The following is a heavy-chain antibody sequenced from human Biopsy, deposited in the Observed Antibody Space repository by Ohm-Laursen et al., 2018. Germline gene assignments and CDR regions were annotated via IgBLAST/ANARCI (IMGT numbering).Heavy chain of an antibody. CDR1: GYPFTFYE. J-gene: IGHJ4*02. D-gene: IGHD6-19*01. CDR2: ISPKSGGT. V-gene: IGHV1-2*02. Sequence: ASVKVSCKTSGYPFTFYEINWVRQATGQGLEWMGWISPKSGGTNYAQKFQGNITMTKNTSMSTAYMEMSRLRSDDTAVYYCALQSVAQMKNFDYWGQGTLVTISS. CDR3: ALQSVAQMKNFDY.